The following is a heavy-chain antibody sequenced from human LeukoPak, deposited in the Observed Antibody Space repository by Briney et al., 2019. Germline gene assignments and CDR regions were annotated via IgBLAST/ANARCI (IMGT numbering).Heavy chain of an antibody. CDR1: GFTVSSNY. CDR2: IYSGGST. CDR3: ARDLGYSRTFGY. Sequence: PGGSLRLSCAASGFTVSSNYMSWVRQAPGKGLEWVSVIYSGGSTYYAGSVKGRFTISRDNSKNTLYLQMNSLRAEDTAVYYCARDLGYSRTFGYWGQGTLVTVSS. V-gene: IGHV3-53*01. D-gene: IGHD6-13*01. J-gene: IGHJ4*02.